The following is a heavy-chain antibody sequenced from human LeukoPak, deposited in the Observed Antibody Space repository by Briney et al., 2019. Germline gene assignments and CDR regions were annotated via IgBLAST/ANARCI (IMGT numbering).Heavy chain of an antibody. CDR3: ARENIAAADYYFDY. CDR2: ISDYNGNT. Sequence: ASVKVSCKASGYTFTSYGISWVRQAPGQGLEWMGWISDYNGNTNYAQKLQGRVAMTTDTSTSTAYMELRSLRSDDTAVYYCARENIAAADYYFDYWGQGTLVIVSS. V-gene: IGHV1-18*01. D-gene: IGHD6-13*01. CDR1: GYTFTSYG. J-gene: IGHJ4*02.